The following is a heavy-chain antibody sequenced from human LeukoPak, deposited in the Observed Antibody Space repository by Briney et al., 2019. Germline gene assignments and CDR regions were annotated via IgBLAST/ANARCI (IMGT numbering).Heavy chain of an antibody. CDR1: GGSISSYY. J-gene: IGHJ3*02. CDR3: ARPRHTAQSDAFDI. CDR2: IYYSGST. Sequence: SETLSLTCTVSGGSISSYYWSWIRQPPGKGLEWIGYIYYSGSTNYNPSLKSRVTISVDTSKNQFSLKLSSVTAADTAVYYCARPRHTAQSDAFDIWGQGTMVTVSS. D-gene: IGHD5-18*01. V-gene: IGHV4-59*12.